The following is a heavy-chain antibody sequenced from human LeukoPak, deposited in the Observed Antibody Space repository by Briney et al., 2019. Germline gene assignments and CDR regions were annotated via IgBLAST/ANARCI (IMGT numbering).Heavy chain of an antibody. CDR2: IFYIGST. D-gene: IGHD3-22*01. CDR1: GDSIINYY. CDR3: AREAVGSSGYYPFDY. J-gene: IGHJ4*02. Sequence: PSETLSLTCTVSGDSIINYYWSWIRQPPGKGLEWIGYIFYIGSTNYNPSLKSRVTISLDTSKNQFSLDLSSVTAADTAVYYCAREAVGSSGYYPFDYWGLGILVTVSS. V-gene: IGHV4-59*13.